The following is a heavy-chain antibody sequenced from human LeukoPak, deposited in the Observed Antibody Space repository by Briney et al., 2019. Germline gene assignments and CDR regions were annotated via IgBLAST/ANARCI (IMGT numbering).Heavy chain of an antibody. Sequence: PGGSLRLSCAAPGFTFSSYSMNWVRQAPGKGLEWVSSISSSSSYIYYADSVKGRFTISRDNSKNTLYLQMNSLRAEDTAVYYCAKEVPANYYGSAPYFDPWGQGTLVTVSS. CDR1: GFTFSSYS. CDR3: AKEVPANYYGSAPYFDP. CDR2: ISSSSSYI. V-gene: IGHV3-21*04. J-gene: IGHJ5*02. D-gene: IGHD3-10*01.